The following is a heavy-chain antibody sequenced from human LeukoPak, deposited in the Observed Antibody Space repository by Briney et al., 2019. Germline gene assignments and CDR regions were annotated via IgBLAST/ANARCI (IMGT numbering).Heavy chain of an antibody. D-gene: IGHD3-22*01. CDR2: ISSSSSYI. CDR3: ARSDRYDSGAFDI. CDR1: GFTFSSYS. V-gene: IGHV3-21*01. Sequence: GGSLRLSCAASGFTFSSYSMNWVRQAPGKGLEWVSSISSSSSYIYYADSVKGRFTISRDNAKNSLYLQMNSLRAEDTAVYYCARSDRYDSGAFDIWGQGTMVTVSS. J-gene: IGHJ3*02.